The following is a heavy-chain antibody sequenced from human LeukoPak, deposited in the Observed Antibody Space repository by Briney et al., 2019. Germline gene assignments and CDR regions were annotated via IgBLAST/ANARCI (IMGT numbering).Heavy chain of an antibody. CDR1: GYTFTNYY. Sequence: APVKVSCKASGYTFTNYYMHWVRQAPGQGLKWMGLINPTGTSTNYAQKFRGRVTMTRDTSTTTVYMELSSLRSEDTAVYYCAREESGGYFDYWGQGTLVTVSS. CDR2: INPTGTST. CDR3: AREESGGYFDY. J-gene: IGHJ4*02. V-gene: IGHV1-46*01. D-gene: IGHD2-8*02.